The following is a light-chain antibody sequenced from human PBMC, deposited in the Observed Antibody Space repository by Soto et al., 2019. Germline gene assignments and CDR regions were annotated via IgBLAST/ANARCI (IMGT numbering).Light chain of an antibody. CDR2: DTS. Sequence: EIVLTQSPATLSLSPGERATLSCRASQSVSSSLAWYQQKPGQAPGLLIYDTSNRATGIPARFSGSGSGTDFTLTISSLEPEDFAVYYCQQRSDWPRTFGQGTKLEVK. CDR1: QSVSSS. CDR3: QQRSDWPRT. V-gene: IGKV3-11*01. J-gene: IGKJ2*01.